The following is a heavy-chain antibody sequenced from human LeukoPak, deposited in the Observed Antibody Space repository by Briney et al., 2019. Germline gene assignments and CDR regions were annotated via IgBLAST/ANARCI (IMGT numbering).Heavy chain of an antibody. D-gene: IGHD3-22*01. Sequence: SVKVSCKASGGTFSSYAISWVRQAPGQGLEWMGGIIPIFGTANYARKFQGRVTITADESTSTAYMELSSLRSEDTAVYYCARSRENYYDSSEIPNWFDPWGQGTLVTVSS. J-gene: IGHJ5*02. CDR3: ARSRENYYDSSEIPNWFDP. V-gene: IGHV1-69*13. CDR1: GGTFSSYA. CDR2: IIPIFGTA.